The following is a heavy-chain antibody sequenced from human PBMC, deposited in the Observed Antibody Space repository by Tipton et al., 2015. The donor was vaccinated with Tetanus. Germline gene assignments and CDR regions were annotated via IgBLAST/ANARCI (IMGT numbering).Heavy chain of an antibody. CDR1: GFTFSSYS. V-gene: IGHV3-48*03. Sequence: SLRLSCAASGFTFSSYSMNWVRQAPGKGLEWVSYISSSGSIVYYADSVKGRFTFSGDNAKNSLYLQMNSLRVEDTALYYCTRHRRGDGYNLGAYWGPGTLVTVSS. J-gene: IGHJ4*02. CDR2: ISSSGSIV. D-gene: IGHD5-24*01. CDR3: TRHRRGDGYNLGAY.